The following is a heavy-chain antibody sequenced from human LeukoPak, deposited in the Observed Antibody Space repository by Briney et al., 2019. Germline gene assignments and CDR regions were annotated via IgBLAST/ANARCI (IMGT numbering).Heavy chain of an antibody. CDR2: ISSSSNYI. CDR3: AKNYGGNSGTGY. Sequence: PGGSLGLSCAASGFTFSDYYMSWIRQAPGKGLEWVAYISSSSNYINYADSARGRFTISRDNAKSSLYLQMNSLRAEDTAVYYCAKNYGGNSGTGYWGPGTLVTVSS. D-gene: IGHD4-23*01. CDR1: GFTFSDYY. J-gene: IGHJ4*02. V-gene: IGHV3-11*06.